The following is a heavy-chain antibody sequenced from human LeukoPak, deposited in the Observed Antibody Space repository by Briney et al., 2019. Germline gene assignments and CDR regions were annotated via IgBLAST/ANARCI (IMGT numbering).Heavy chain of an antibody. V-gene: IGHV3-15*07. D-gene: IGHD3-3*01. Sequence: GGSLRLSCAASGFTFNNAWMNWVRQAPGKGLEWVGRIRSKTDGGTTDYAAPVKGRFTISRDDSKNTLYLQMNSLKTEDTAVYYCTTDSGGGWSGYYLNYYYYGMDVWGQGTTVTVSS. J-gene: IGHJ6*02. CDR3: TTDSGGGWSGYYLNYYYYGMDV. CDR1: GFTFNNAW. CDR2: IRSKTDGGTT.